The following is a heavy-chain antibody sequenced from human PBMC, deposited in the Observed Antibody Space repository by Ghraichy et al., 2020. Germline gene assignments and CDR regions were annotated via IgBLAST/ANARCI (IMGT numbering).Heavy chain of an antibody. CDR3: ARQLVVVPAAIVRYYYYYGMDV. V-gene: IGHV3-23*01. CDR2: ISGSGGST. J-gene: IGHJ6*02. CDR1: GFTFSIYD. D-gene: IGHD2-2*02. Sequence: GGSLRLSCAASGFTFSIYDMTWVRQAPGKGLEWVSAISGSGGSTYYADSVKGRFTISRDNAKNSLYLQMNSLRDEDTAVYYCARQLVVVPAAIVRYYYYYGMDVWGQGTTVTVSS.